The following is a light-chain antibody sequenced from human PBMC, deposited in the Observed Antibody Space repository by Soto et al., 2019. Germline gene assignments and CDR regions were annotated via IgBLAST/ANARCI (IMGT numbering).Light chain of an antibody. V-gene: IGKV3-15*01. CDR1: QSVSTN. CDR2: GAS. Sequence: EVVMTQSPATLSVSPGERATLSCRASQSVSTNLAWYQQKPGQAPRLLIYGASTRATGIPARFSGSGSGTEFTLTISSLQSEDFAIYYCQQYHNWPPYTFGQGTKLEIE. J-gene: IGKJ2*01. CDR3: QQYHNWPPYT.